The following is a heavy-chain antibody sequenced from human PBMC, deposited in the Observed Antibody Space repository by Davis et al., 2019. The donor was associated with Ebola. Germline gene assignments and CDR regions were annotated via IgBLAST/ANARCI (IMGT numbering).Heavy chain of an antibody. J-gene: IGHJ4*02. D-gene: IGHD1-26*01. Sequence: ASVKVSCKASGYTFTSYDINWVRQATGQGLEWMGWMNPNSGNTGYAQKFQGRVTMTRDTSISTAYMELSRLRSDDTAVYYCARVGAGRVDYWGQGTLVTVSS. CDR3: ARVGAGRVDY. V-gene: IGHV1-8*01. CDR1: GYTFTSYD. CDR2: MNPNSGNT.